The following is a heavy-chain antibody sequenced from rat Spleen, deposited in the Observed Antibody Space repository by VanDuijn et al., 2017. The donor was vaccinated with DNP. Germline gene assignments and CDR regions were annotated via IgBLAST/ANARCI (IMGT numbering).Heavy chain of an antibody. J-gene: IGHJ2*01. CDR3: APTGSGY. CDR2: ISTSGGST. Sequence: EVQLVESGGGLVQPGRSLKLSCAASGFTFSNYDMAWVRQAPTKGLEWVASISTSGGSTYYRDSVKGRFTVSRDNAKSTLYLQMDSLRSEDTATYYCAPTGSGYWGQGVMVTVSS. CDR1: GFTFSNYD. V-gene: IGHV5-25*01. D-gene: IGHD5-1*01.